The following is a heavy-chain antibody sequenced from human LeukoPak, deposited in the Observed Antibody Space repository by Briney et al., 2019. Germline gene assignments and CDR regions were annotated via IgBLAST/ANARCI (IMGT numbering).Heavy chain of an antibody. CDR2: ISYDGSNK. J-gene: IGHJ4*02. V-gene: IGHV3-30*18. CDR1: GFTFSSYG. Sequence: GGSLRLSCAASGFTFSSYGMHWVRQAPGKGLEWVAVISYDGSNKYYADSVKGRYTISRDNSKNTLYLQMNSLRAEDTAVYYCAKEEEAYYDSSGYLLGYWGQGTLVTVSS. CDR3: AKEEEAYYDSSGYLLGY. D-gene: IGHD3-22*01.